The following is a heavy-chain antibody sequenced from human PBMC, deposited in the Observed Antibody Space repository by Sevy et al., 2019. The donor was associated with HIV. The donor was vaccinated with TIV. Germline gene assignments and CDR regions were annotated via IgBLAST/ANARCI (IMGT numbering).Heavy chain of an antibody. Sequence: GGSLRLSCAASGFTFSRYAMNWVRQAPGKGLEWVSGISGSGGSGAKTNYADSVKGRFTISRDDSKNSLYLQLNSLRAEDTAIYYCARKYDSSGYVDYWGQGTLVTVSS. D-gene: IGHD3-22*01. V-gene: IGHV3-23*01. CDR2: ISGSGGSGAKT. J-gene: IGHJ4*02. CDR3: ARKYDSSGYVDY. CDR1: GFTFSRYA.